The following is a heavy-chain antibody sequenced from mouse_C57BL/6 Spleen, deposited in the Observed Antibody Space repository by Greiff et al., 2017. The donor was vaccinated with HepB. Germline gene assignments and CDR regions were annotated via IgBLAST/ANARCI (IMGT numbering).Heavy chain of an antibody. D-gene: IGHD3-2*02. CDR3: ASVTAQATAMDY. Sequence: EVMLVESGGGLVKPGGSLKLSCAASGFTFSSYAMSWVRQTPEKRLEWVATISDGGSYTYYPDNVKGRFTISRDNAKNNLYLQMSHLKSEDTAMYYCASVTAQATAMDYWGQGTSVTVSS. V-gene: IGHV5-4*03. J-gene: IGHJ4*01. CDR1: GFTFSSYA. CDR2: ISDGGSYT.